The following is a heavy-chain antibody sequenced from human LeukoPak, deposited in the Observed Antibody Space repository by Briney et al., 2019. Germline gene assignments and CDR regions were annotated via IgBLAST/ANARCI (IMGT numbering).Heavy chain of an antibody. V-gene: IGHV6-1*01. J-gene: IGHJ4*02. CDR1: GDDVSTNKAT. CDR3: VRLVGNSWLDY. Sequence: SETLSLTCAISGDDVSTNKATWNWIRRSPSRGPEWLGRTYYRSQWYNDYAVSVKSRITITPDTSTNQFSLHLNSVTPDDTAVYYCVRLVGNSWLDYWGQGTLVTVSS. CDR2: TYYRSQWYN. D-gene: IGHD6-13*01.